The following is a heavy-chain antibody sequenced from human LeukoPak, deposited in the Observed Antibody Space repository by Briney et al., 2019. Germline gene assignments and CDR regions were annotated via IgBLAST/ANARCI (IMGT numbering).Heavy chain of an antibody. V-gene: IGHV1-2*02. D-gene: IGHD3-3*01. CDR3: GRDGGEAGMDV. CDR1: GYTFTDYY. Sequence: GASVKVPCKASGYTFTDYYMHWVRQAPGQGLEWMGWINPITGGTNYAQKFQGRVTMTRDTSISTAYMELSSLRSDDTAVYYCGRDGGEAGMDVWGQGTTVTVSS. J-gene: IGHJ6*02. CDR2: INPITGGT.